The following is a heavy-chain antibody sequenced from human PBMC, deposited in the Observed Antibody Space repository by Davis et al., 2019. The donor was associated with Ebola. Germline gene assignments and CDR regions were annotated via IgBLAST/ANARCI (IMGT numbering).Heavy chain of an antibody. Sequence: GESLKISCAASGFTVSSNYMSWVRQAPGKGLEWVSVIYSGGSTYYADSVKGRFTISRDNSKNTLYLQMNSLRAEDTAVYYCAKDQWSVAGTRGWFDPWGREPWSPSPQ. CDR3: AKDQWSVAGTRGWFDP. J-gene: IGHJ5*02. D-gene: IGHD6-19*01. CDR2: IYSGGST. V-gene: IGHV3-53*01. CDR1: GFTVSSNY.